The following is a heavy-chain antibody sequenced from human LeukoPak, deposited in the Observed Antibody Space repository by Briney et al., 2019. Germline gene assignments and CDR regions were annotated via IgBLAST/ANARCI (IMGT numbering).Heavy chain of an antibody. J-gene: IGHJ3*02. CDR2: IYYSGST. Sequence: PSQTLSLTCTVSGGSISSGGYYWSWIRQHPGKGLGWIGYIYYSGSTYYNPSLKSRVTISVDTSKNQFSLKLSSVTAADTAVYYCARGWRTSAFDIWGQGTMVTVPS. D-gene: IGHD2-2*01. CDR1: GGSISSGGYY. V-gene: IGHV4-31*03. CDR3: ARGWRTSAFDI.